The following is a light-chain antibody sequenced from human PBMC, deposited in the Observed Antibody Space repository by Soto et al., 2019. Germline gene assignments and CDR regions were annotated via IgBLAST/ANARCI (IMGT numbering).Light chain of an antibody. CDR2: GAS. J-gene: IGKJ3*01. CDR3: QNYNSAPLFT. CDR1: RGISNY. V-gene: IGKV1-27*01. Sequence: DIQMTQSPSSLSASVGDRVTITCRASRGISNYLAWYQQKPGKVPKLLIYGASTLQSGVPSRFSGSGSGTDFTLTISSLQPEDVATYYCQNYNSAPLFTFGPGTKVNIK.